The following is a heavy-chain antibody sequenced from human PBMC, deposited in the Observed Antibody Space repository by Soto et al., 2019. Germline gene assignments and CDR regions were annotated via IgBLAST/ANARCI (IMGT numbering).Heavy chain of an antibody. V-gene: IGHV4-59*08. CDR1: GGSISSYY. Sequence: SETLSLTCTVSGGSISSYYWSWIRQPPGKGLEWIGYIYYSGSTNYNPSLKSRVTISVDTSKNQFSLKLSSVTAADTAVYYCARGDARGYDPYYHYYMDVWGKGTTVTVAS. D-gene: IGHD5-12*01. J-gene: IGHJ6*03. CDR3: ARGDARGYDPYYHYYMDV. CDR2: IYYSGST.